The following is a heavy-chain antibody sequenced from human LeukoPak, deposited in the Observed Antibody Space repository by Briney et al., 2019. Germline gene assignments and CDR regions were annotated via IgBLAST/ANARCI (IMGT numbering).Heavy chain of an antibody. J-gene: IGHJ5*02. CDR1: GYIFTAYY. Sequence: GASVKVSCKASGYIFTAYYMHWVRQAPGQGLEWMGWINPNSGGTNYAQKFQGRVTMTRDTSISTAFMELSSLRSDDTAVYYCAREGRDSTSWFDPWGQGTLVIVSS. CDR2: INPNSGGT. D-gene: IGHD6-13*01. V-gene: IGHV1-2*02. CDR3: AREGRDSTSWFDP.